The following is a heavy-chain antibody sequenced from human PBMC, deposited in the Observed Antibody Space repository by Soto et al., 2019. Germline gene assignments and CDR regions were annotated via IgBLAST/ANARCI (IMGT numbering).Heavy chain of an antibody. Sequence: QVQLVQSGAEVKKPGASVKVSCKASGYTFTSYGISWVRQAPGQGLEWMGWISAYNRNTNYAQRLQGRVTMTPDTSTSTAYQELRSLRADDTAVYYCARVIAAAAAFDYWGQGTLVTVSS. CDR2: ISAYNRNT. CDR1: GYTFTSYG. V-gene: IGHV1-18*01. J-gene: IGHJ4*02. D-gene: IGHD6-6*01. CDR3: ARVIAAAAAFDY.